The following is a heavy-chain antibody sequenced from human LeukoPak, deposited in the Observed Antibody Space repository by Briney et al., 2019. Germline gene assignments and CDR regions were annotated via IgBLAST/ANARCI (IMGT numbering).Heavy chain of an antibody. D-gene: IGHD2-15*01. J-gene: IGHJ1*01. CDR3: ARSYCSGGSCFPTYFQH. CDR1: GFTVSSNY. CDR2: IYSGGNT. Sequence: GGSLRLSCAASGFTVSSNYMSWLRQAPGKGLEWVSVIYSGGNTYYADSVKGRFTIPRDNSKNMLYLQMNSLRAEDTAVYYCARSYCSGGSCFPTYFQHWGQGTLVTVSS. V-gene: IGHV3-53*01.